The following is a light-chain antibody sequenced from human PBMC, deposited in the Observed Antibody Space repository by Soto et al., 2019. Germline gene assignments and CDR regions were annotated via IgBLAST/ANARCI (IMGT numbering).Light chain of an antibody. J-gene: IGKJ5*01. CDR1: QSVSNNY. Sequence: EIVLTQSPGTLSLSPGERATLSCRASQSVSNNYLAWYQQKPGQAPRLLIYGASNRATGIPDRFSGSGAGTDFTLTISRLEPEDSATYYCQQYATSPITFGQGTRLEIK. CDR2: GAS. V-gene: IGKV3-20*01. CDR3: QQYATSPIT.